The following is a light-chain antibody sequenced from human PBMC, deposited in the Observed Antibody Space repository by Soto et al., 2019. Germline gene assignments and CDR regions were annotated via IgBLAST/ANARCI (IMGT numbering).Light chain of an antibody. Sequence: QSALTQPTSVSGSPGQSITISCTGTSSDVGGYNYVSWYQQHPGKAPKVMIFEVSNRPSGISHRFSGSKSGNTASLTISGLQAEDEADYYCSSYTTSGTLVFGGGTKVTV. CDR3: SSYTTSGTLV. CDR1: SSDVGGYNY. J-gene: IGLJ2*01. V-gene: IGLV2-14*01. CDR2: EVS.